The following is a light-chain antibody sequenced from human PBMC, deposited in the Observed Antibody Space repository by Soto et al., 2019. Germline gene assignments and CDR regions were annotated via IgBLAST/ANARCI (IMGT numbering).Light chain of an antibody. V-gene: IGKV1-39*01. Sequence: DIQMTQSPSSLSASVGDRVTITCRASQSISSYLNWYQQKPGKAPKLLIYAASSLQSGVPSRFSGSGSGTDFTLTISSLQPEDFATYYCQQSYSTPPITFGQGTRVEMK. CDR3: QQSYSTPPIT. CDR2: AAS. CDR1: QSISSY. J-gene: IGKJ5*01.